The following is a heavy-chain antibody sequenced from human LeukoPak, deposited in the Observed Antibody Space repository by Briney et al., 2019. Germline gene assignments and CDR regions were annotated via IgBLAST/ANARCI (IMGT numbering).Heavy chain of an antibody. J-gene: IGHJ4*02. CDR3: ARVSLVRGAPDYYFDY. CDR1: GDSISNYY. Sequence: PETLSLTCTVSGDSISNYYWSWIRQPAGKGLEWIGRIYTSGSTNYNPSLKSRVTVSVDTSKNQFSLKLSSVTAADTAVYYCARVSLVRGAPDYYFDYWGQGTLVTVSS. D-gene: IGHD3-10*01. V-gene: IGHV4-4*07. CDR2: IYTSGST.